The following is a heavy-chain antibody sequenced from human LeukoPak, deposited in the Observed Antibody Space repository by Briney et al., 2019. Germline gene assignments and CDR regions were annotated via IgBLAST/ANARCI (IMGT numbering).Heavy chain of an antibody. CDR3: ARDRDDYAFDY. CDR1: GFTFSSYA. Sequence: PGGSLRLSCAASGFTFSSYAMHWVRQAPGKGLEWVAVISYDGSNKYYADSVKGRFTISRDNSKNTLYLQMNSLRAEDTAVYYCARDRDDYAFDYWGQGTLVTVSS. V-gene: IGHV3-30-3*01. CDR2: ISYDGSNK. J-gene: IGHJ4*02. D-gene: IGHD5-24*01.